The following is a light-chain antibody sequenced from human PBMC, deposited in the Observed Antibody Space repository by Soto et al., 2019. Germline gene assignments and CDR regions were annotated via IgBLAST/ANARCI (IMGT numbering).Light chain of an antibody. CDR1: QNSNTW. CDR2: DAY. Sequence: DIQQTQSASKQQAPIGDTVTISCRASQNSNTWLAWYHQKPGLAPKLLISDAYNWESGIPARFSGSGSGPELTLTISSLQPEDFGTYYCQQSYSTACTFGGGTKVDIK. CDR3: QQSYSTACT. V-gene: IGKV1-5*01. J-gene: IGKJ4*01.